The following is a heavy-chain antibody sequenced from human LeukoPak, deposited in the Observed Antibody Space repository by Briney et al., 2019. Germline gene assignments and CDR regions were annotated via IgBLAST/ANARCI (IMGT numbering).Heavy chain of an antibody. CDR3: ARGLVGYCSSTSCYNWFDP. Sequence: SETLSLTCTVSGGSISSSSYYWGWIRQPPGKGLEWIGSIYYSGSTYYNPSLKSRVTISVDTSKNQFSLKLSSVTAADTAVYYCARGLVGYCSSTSCYNWFDPWGQGTLVTVSS. CDR2: IYYSGST. V-gene: IGHV4-39*07. CDR1: GGSISSSSYY. D-gene: IGHD2-2*01. J-gene: IGHJ5*02.